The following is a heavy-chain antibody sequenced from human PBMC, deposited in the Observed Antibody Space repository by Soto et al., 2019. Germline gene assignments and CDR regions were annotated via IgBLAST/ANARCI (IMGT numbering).Heavy chain of an antibody. Sequence: QVQLVESGGGVVQPGRSLRLSCAASGFTFSSYAMYWVRQAPGKGLEWVAVISYDGNNKHYADSVKGRFTISRDNSKNKLYLQMNSLRAEDTAVYYCARAGCDGGSCYTLVGLRYGMDVWGQGTTVTVSS. CDR1: GFTFSSYA. CDR3: ARAGCDGGSCYTLVGLRYGMDV. D-gene: IGHD2-15*01. CDR2: ISYDGNNK. J-gene: IGHJ6*02. V-gene: IGHV3-30-3*01.